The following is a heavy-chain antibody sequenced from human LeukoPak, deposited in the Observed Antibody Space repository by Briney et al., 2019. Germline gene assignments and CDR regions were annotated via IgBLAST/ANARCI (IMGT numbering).Heavy chain of an antibody. CDR2: INHSGST. CDR3: ARGGQSTIFGVVINGRDFDY. D-gene: IGHD3-3*01. CDR1: GGSFSGYY. J-gene: IGHJ4*02. V-gene: IGHV4-34*01. Sequence: PSETLSLTCAVYGGSFSGYYWSWIRQPPGKGLEWIGKINHSGSTNYNPSLKSRVTISVDTSKNQFSLKLSSVTAADTAVYYCARGGQSTIFGVVINGRDFDYWGQGTLVTVSS.